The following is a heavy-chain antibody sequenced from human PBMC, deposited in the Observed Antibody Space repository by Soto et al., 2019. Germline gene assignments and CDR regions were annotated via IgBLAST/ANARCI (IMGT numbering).Heavy chain of an antibody. CDR3: ARVVDTSMAIDY. Sequence: PGESLKISCKGSGYSFTNYWIDWVRQMPGKGLEWMGTMYLGDSDTRYSPSFRGQVTISADKSISTAYLHWSSLKASDTAMYYCARVVDTSMAIDYWGQGTLVTVSS. CDR2: MYLGDSDT. J-gene: IGHJ4*02. CDR1: GYSFTNYW. V-gene: IGHV5-51*01. D-gene: IGHD5-18*01.